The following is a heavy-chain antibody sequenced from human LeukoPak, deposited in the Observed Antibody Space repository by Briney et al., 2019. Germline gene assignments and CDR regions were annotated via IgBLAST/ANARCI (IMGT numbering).Heavy chain of an antibody. V-gene: IGHV1-8*03. J-gene: IGHJ4*02. CDR2: MNPNSGNT. CDR1: GYTSTSYD. Sequence: ASVTVSCKASGYTSTSYDINWVRQATGQGLEWMGWMNPNSGNTGYAQKFQGRVTITRNTSISTAYMELSSLRSEDTAVYYCARSSYNWNAFDYWGQGTLVTVSS. D-gene: IGHD1-20*01. CDR3: ARSSYNWNAFDY.